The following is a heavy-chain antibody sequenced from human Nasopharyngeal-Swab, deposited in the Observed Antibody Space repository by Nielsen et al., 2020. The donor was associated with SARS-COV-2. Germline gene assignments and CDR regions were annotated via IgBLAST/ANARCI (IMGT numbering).Heavy chain of an antibody. Sequence: GGSLRLSCAASGFTFSSYGMHWVRQAPGKGLEWVAVIWYDGSNKYYADSVKGRFTISRDNSKNTLYLQMNSLRAEDTAVYYCARGYGDYGMGVWGQGTTVTVSS. CDR2: IWYDGSNK. D-gene: IGHD4-17*01. CDR3: ARGYGDYGMGV. J-gene: IGHJ6*02. V-gene: IGHV3-33*01. CDR1: GFTFSSYG.